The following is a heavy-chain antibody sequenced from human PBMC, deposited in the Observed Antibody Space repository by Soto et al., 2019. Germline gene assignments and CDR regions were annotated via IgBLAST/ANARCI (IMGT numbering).Heavy chain of an antibody. V-gene: IGHV4-39*01. J-gene: IGHJ3*02. CDR2: IYYSGST. CDR1: GGSISSSSYY. Sequence: QLQLQELGPGLVKPSETLSLTCTVSGGSISSSSYYWGWIRQPPGKGLEWIGSIYYSGSTYYNPSLKSRVTISVDTSKNQISLKLSSVTAADTAVYYCARHSYSSGWYPAFDIWGQGTMVTVSS. CDR3: ARHSYSSGWYPAFDI. D-gene: IGHD6-19*01.